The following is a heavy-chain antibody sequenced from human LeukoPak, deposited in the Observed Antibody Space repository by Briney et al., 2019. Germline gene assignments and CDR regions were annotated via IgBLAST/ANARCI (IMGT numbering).Heavy chain of an antibody. CDR3: ARGLVGATTSGWFDP. CDR2: IIPIFGTA. CDR1: GGTFSSYA. V-gene: IGHV1-69*13. J-gene: IGHJ5*02. Sequence: ASVKVSCKASGGTFSSYAISWVRQAPGQGLEWMGGIIPIFGTANYAQKFQGRVTITADESTSTAYMELSRLRSDDTAVYYCARGLVGATTSGWFDPWGQGTLVTVSS. D-gene: IGHD1-26*01.